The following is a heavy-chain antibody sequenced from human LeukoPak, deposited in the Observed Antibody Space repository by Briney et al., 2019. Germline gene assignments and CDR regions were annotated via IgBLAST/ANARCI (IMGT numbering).Heavy chain of an antibody. J-gene: IGHJ5*02. CDR1: GGSISSYH. D-gene: IGHD3-10*01. V-gene: IGHV4-59*08. Sequence: PSETLSLTCTVSGGSISSYHWSWIRQPPGKGLEWIGNMYYSGSTNYNPSLRSRVTISVDTSKNQFSLKLSSVTAADTAVYYCARHYHSYGSGKRSNWFDPWGQGTLVTVSS. CDR2: MYYSGST. CDR3: ARHYHSYGSGKRSNWFDP.